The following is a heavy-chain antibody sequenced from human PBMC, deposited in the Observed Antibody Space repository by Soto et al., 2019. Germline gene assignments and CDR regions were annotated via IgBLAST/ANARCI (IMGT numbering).Heavy chain of an antibody. V-gene: IGHV1-46*01. J-gene: IGHJ6*02. CDR3: ARDLLYYYDSSGQVYYYYYGMDV. D-gene: IGHD3-22*01. CDR1: GYTFTSYY. Sequence: GASVKVSCKASGYTFTSYYMHWVRQAPGQGLEWMGIINPSGGSTSYAQKFQGRVTMTRDTSTSTVYMELSSLRSEDTAVYYCARDLLYYYDSSGQVYYYYYGMDVWGQGTTVTVS. CDR2: INPSGGST.